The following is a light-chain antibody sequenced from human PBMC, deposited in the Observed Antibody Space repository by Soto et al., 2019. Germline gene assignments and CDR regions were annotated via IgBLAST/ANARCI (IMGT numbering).Light chain of an antibody. CDR2: GAS. Sequence: ETVMTQSPANLSVSPGERAALSCRASQSVSSNLAWYQQKPGQAPRLLIHGASTRATGFPARFSGSGSGTEFILTISSLQSEDFAVYYCQQYNNWPWTFGQGTKVEIK. CDR1: QSVSSN. CDR3: QQYNNWPWT. J-gene: IGKJ1*01. V-gene: IGKV3-15*01.